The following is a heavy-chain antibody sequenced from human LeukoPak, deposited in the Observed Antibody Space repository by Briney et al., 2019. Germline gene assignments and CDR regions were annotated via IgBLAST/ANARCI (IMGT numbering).Heavy chain of an antibody. D-gene: IGHD3-10*01. Sequence: SETLSLTCTVSGGSITSYYCSWIRQSPGKGLEWIGHIFYSGSTNYNPSLKSRVAISVDTSKNQFSLKLSSVTAPDTAVYYCARSPRGSGSSTLLGVAFDIWGQGTMVTVSS. CDR1: GGSITSYY. J-gene: IGHJ3*02. V-gene: IGHV4-59*08. CDR3: ARSPRGSGSSTLLGVAFDI. CDR2: IFYSGST.